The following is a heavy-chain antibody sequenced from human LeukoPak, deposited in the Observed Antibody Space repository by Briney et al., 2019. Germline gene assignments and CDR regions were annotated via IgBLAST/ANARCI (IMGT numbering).Heavy chain of an antibody. Sequence: GGSLRLSCAASGISMSTYGMTWVRQAPGKGLEWVSGISGSGSSTYYTDSVKGRFTISRDNSKNTLYLQMNSLRADDTAVYYCAKLPPRHVVVPAKKYRYYYYMDVWGKGTTVTVSS. J-gene: IGHJ6*03. CDR2: ISGSGSST. CDR3: AKLPPRHVVVPAKKYRYYYYMDV. V-gene: IGHV3-23*01. D-gene: IGHD2-2*01. CDR1: GISMSTYG.